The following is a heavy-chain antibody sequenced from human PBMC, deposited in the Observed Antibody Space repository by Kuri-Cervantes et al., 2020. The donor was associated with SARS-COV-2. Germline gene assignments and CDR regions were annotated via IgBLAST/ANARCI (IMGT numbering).Heavy chain of an antibody. D-gene: IGHD2/OR15-2a*01. CDR3: VRDRTTWD. CDR1: GFSLSDYW. CDR2: IKQGGSEV. Sequence: GGSLRLSCAASGFSLSDYWMSWVRQAPGKGLEWVANIKQGGSEVHYVDSVKGRFTISSDSAKNMVYLEMDSLRAEDTAVYYCVRDRTTWDWGQGTLVTVSS. J-gene: IGHJ4*02. V-gene: IGHV3-7*01.